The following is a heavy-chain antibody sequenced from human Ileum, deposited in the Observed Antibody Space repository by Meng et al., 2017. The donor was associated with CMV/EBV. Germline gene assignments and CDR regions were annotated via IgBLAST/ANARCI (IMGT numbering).Heavy chain of an antibody. Sequence: FSLTSSPVGVGWIRQPTEKALEWLAFIYWDDDKRYNPSLKNRLTITKDAPKNQVALTMTNMDPADTATYHCVHRKDYSGNWNGGSADYWGQGALVTVSS. V-gene: IGHV2-5*02. CDR1: FSLTSSPVG. CDR3: VHRKDYSGNWNGGSADY. J-gene: IGHJ4*02. CDR2: IYWDDDK. D-gene: IGHD1-1*01.